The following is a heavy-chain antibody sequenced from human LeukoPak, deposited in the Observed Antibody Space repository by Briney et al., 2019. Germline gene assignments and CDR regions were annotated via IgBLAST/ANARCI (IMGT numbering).Heavy chain of an antibody. V-gene: IGHV4-59*01. Sequence: SETLSLTCTVSGGSISSYYWSWIRQPPGKGLEWIGYIYYSGSTNYNPSLKSRVTISLDTSKNPFSLKLSSVTAADTAVYYCARGYSSGHYFDYWGQGTLVTVSS. D-gene: IGHD6-19*01. CDR1: GGSISSYY. CDR2: IYYSGST. CDR3: ARGYSSGHYFDY. J-gene: IGHJ4*02.